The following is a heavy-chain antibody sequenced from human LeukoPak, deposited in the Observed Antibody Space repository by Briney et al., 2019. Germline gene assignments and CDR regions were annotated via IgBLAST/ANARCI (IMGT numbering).Heavy chain of an antibody. CDR2: IYSGGST. J-gene: IGHJ5*02. V-gene: IGHV3-53*01. D-gene: IGHD6-19*01. CDR1: GFTVSSNY. Sequence: GGSLRLSCAASGFTVSSNYMSWVRQAPGKGLEWVSVIYSGGSTYYTDSVKGRFTISRDNSKNTLYLQMNSLRAEDTAVYYCARSSGTDSGWWYWFDPWGQGTLVTVSS. CDR3: ARSSGTDSGWWYWFDP.